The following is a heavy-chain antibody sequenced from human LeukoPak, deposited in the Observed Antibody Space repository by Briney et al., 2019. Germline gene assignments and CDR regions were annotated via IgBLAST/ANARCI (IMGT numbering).Heavy chain of an antibody. CDR1: GFTFSSYG. CDR3: AKADIVVVPAAKGAFDI. Sequence: GGSLRLSCAASGFTFSSYGMHWVRQAPGKGLEWVAFIRYDGSNKYYADSVKGRFTISRDNSKNTLYLQMNSLRAGDTAVYYCAKADIVVVPAAKGAFDIWGQGTMVTVSS. J-gene: IGHJ3*02. CDR2: IRYDGSNK. D-gene: IGHD2-2*01. V-gene: IGHV3-30*02.